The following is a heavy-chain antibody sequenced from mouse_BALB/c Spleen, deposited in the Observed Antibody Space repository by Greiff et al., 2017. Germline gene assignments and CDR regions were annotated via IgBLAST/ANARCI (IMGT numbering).Heavy chain of an antibody. CDR2: ISYDGSN. CDR3: AREGFAY. V-gene: IGHV3-6*02. J-gene: IGHJ3*01. Sequence: VQLQESGPGLVKPSQSLSLTCSVTGYSITSGYYWNWIRQFLGNKLEWMGYISYDGSNNYNPSLKNRISITRDTSKNQFFLKLNAVTTEDTATYYCAREGFAYWGQGTLVTVSA. CDR1: GYSITSGYY.